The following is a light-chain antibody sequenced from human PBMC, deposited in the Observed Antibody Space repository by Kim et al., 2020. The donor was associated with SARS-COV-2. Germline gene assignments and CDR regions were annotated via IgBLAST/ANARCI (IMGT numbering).Light chain of an antibody. Sequence: SSELTQDPAVSMALGQTVRITCQGDSLRSYYASWYQQKPGQAPVLVIYGKNNRPSGIPDRFSGSSSGNTASLTITGAQAEDEADYYCNSRDSSGNSFGGGTQLTVL. J-gene: IGLJ2*01. V-gene: IGLV3-19*01. CDR3: NSRDSSGNS. CDR2: GKN. CDR1: SLRSYY.